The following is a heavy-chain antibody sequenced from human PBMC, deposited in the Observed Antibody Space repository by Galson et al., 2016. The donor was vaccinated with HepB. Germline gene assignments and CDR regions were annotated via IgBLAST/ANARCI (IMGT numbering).Heavy chain of an antibody. Sequence: SLRLSCAASGFTFSSYDMHWVRQPTGKGLEWVSGAGTAGDTYYPGSVKGRLTISRDNSTNTLFLQMNSLRVEDTAVYYCARGRSAIAAAGLNYWGQGTLVTVSS. D-gene: IGHD6-13*01. V-gene: IGHV3-13*01. CDR1: GFTFSSYD. CDR2: AGTAGDT. CDR3: ARGRSAIAAAGLNY. J-gene: IGHJ4*02.